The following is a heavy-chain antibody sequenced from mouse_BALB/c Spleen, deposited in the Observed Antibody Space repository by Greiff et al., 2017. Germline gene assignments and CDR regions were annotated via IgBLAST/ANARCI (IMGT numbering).Heavy chain of an antibody. J-gene: IGHJ3*01. V-gene: IGHV5-9-4*01. CDR1: GFTFSSYA. CDR2: ISSGGSYT. CDR3: ARDDGYYEVFAD. D-gene: IGHD2-3*01. Sequence: EVKLVESGGGLVKPGGSLKLSCAASGFTFSSYAMSWVRQSPEKRLEWVAEISSGGSYTYYPETVTGRFTISRDNAKNTMYLEMSSLRSEDTAMYYLARDDGYYEVFADWGQGTLVTVSA.